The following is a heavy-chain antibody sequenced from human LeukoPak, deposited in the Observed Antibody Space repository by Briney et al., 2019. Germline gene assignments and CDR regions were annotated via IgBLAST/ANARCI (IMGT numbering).Heavy chain of an antibody. CDR3: VREFRPYGSGTYYDPSGDH. Sequence: SQTLSLTCTVSGGSISSADYYWSWIRQPPGKGLEWIGYIYYSGSTYYKPSLESRLIISKDTSRNQFSLRLSSVTATDTAVYYCVREFRPYGSGTYYDPSGDHWGQGILVTVSS. D-gene: IGHD3-10*01. J-gene: IGHJ5*02. CDR2: IYYSGST. V-gene: IGHV4-30-4*01. CDR1: GGSISSADYY.